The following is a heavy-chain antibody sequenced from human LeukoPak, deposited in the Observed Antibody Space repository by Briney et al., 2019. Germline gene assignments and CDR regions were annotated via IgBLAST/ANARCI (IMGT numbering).Heavy chain of an antibody. V-gene: IGHV4-34*01. CDR3: AGGYPSFDY. CDR2: INHSGST. Sequence: SETLSLTCAVYGGSFSGYYWSWIRQPPGKGLEWIGEINHSGSTNYNPSLKSRVTISVDTSKNQFSLKLSSVTAADTAVNYCAGGYPSFDYWGQGTLVTVSS. CDR1: GGSFSGYY. J-gene: IGHJ4*02.